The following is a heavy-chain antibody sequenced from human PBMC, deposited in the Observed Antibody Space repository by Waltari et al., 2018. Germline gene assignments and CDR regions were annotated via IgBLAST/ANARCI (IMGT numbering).Heavy chain of an antibody. V-gene: IGHV4-39*07. J-gene: IGHJ4*02. D-gene: IGHD1-26*01. CDR2: IYYNGGT. CDR1: GGSLSSSSYY. CDR3: AREARVGASASGGY. Sequence: QLQLQESGPGLVKPSETLSLTCTVSGGSLSSSSYYWGWIRQPPGKGLEWIGTIYYNGGTQHNPSLKSRVTISIDTSKNQFSLKLTSVTAADTAVYYCAREARVGASASGGYWGQGTLVTVSS.